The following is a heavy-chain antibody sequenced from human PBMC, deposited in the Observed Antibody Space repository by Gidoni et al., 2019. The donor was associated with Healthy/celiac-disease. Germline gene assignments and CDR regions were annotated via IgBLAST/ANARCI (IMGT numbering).Heavy chain of an antibody. CDR2: ISGSGGST. J-gene: IGHJ4*02. D-gene: IGHD2-15*01. CDR1: GFTFSSYA. V-gene: IGHV3-23*04. CDR3: AKDIIVVVAATCHFDY. Sequence: EVQLVESGGGLVQPGGSLRLSCAASGFTFSSYAMSWVRQAPGKGLAWVSAISGSGGSTYYADSVKGRFTISRDNSKNTLYLQMNSLRAEDTAVYYCAKDIIVVVAATCHFDYWGQGTLVTVSS.